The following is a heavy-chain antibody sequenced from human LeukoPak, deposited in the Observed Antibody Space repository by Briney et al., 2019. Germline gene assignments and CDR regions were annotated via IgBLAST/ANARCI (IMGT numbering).Heavy chain of an antibody. J-gene: IGHJ3*02. CDR3: AREVHDYVWGSQHDAFDI. Sequence: SETLSLTCTVSGGSISSYYWSWIRQPAGKGLEWIGRIYTSGSTNYNPSLKSRVTMSVDTSKNQFSLKLSSVTAADTALYYCAREVHDYVWGSQHDAFDIWGQGTMVTVSS. CDR2: IYTSGST. D-gene: IGHD3-16*01. V-gene: IGHV4-4*07. CDR1: GGSISSYY.